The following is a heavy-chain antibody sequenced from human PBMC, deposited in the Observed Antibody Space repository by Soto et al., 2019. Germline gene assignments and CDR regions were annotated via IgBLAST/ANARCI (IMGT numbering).Heavy chain of an antibody. CDR1: GFTFSSYG. Sequence: GGSLRLSCAASGFTFSSYGMNWVRQAPGKGLEWVAVIWYDGSNKYYADSVKGRFTISRDNSKNTLYLQMNSLRAEDTAVYYCARDARSGMVRGVIDYWGQGTLVTVSS. D-gene: IGHD3-10*01. J-gene: IGHJ4*01. V-gene: IGHV3-33*01. CDR2: IWYDGSNK. CDR3: ARDARSGMVRGVIDY.